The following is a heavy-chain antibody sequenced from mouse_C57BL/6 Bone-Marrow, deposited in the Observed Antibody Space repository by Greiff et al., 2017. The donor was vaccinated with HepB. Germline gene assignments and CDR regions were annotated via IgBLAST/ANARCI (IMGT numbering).Heavy chain of an antibody. D-gene: IGHD2-5*01. CDR2: IRYDGSN. CDR3: ASYSNYDY. Sequence: EVQRVESGPGLVKPSQSLSLTCSVTGYSITSGYYWNLIRRFPGNKLEWMGYIRYDGSNNYNPSLKNRISITRDTSKNQFFLKLNSVTTEDTATYYCASYSNYDYWGQGTTLTVSS. CDR1: GYSITSGYY. J-gene: IGHJ2*01. V-gene: IGHV3-6*01.